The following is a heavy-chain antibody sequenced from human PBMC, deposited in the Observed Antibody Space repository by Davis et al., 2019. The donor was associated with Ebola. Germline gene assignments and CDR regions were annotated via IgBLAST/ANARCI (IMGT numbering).Heavy chain of an antibody. Sequence: GESLKISCAASGFTFSSYAMSWVRQAPGKGLEWVSAISGSGGSTYYADSVKGRFTISRDNAKNSLYLQMNSLRAEDTAVYYCVPGTWIRGQGTLVTVSS. D-gene: IGHD5-18*01. CDR1: GFTFSSYA. CDR3: VPGTWI. J-gene: IGHJ4*02. V-gene: IGHV3-23*01. CDR2: ISGSGGST.